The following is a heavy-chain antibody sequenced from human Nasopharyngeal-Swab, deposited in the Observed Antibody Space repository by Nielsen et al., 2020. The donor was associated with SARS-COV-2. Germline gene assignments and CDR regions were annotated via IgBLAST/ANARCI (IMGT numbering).Heavy chain of an antibody. Sequence: WVRQAPGQGLEWMGGIIPIFGTANYAQKFQGRVTITADESTSTAYMELSSLRSEDTAVYYCARGYCSSTSCYYFDYWGQGTLVTVSS. J-gene: IGHJ4*02. CDR2: IIPIFGTA. D-gene: IGHD2-2*01. V-gene: IGHV1-69*01. CDR3: ARGYCSSTSCYYFDY.